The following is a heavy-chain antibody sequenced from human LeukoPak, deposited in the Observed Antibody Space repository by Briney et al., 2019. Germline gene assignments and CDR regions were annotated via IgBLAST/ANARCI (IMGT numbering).Heavy chain of an antibody. CDR2: ISGSGRST. D-gene: IGHD6-19*01. V-gene: IGHV3-23*01. J-gene: IGHJ3*02. CDR3: AKDREQWLVLGDAFDI. Sequence: GGSLRLSCAASGFTVSSNYMSWVGQTPGKGLEWVSGISGSGRSTDYADSVKGRFTISRDNSKNTLYLQMNSLRADDTAVYYCAKDREQWLVLGDAFDIWGQGTMVTVSS. CDR1: GFTVSSNY.